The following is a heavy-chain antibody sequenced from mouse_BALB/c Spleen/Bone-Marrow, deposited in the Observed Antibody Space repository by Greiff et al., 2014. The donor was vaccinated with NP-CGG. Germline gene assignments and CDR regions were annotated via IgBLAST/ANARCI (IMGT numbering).Heavy chain of an antibody. CDR2: IDPANGNT. V-gene: IGHV14-3*02. CDR1: GFHIKDTY. J-gene: IGHJ4*01. CDR3: AIYYGNYYAMDY. D-gene: IGHD2-1*01. Sequence: VPLPQSGSALVNPGASVQLSCTASGFHIKDTYMHWVTQRPEPGLEWLGRIDPANGNTKYDPKFQGKATITADTSSNTAYLQLSSLTSEDTAVYYCAIYYGNYYAMDYWGQGTSVTVSS.